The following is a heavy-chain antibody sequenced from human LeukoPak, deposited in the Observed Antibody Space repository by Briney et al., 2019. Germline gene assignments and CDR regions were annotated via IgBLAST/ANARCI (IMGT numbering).Heavy chain of an antibody. J-gene: IGHJ4*02. CDR1: GFTFSSYA. V-gene: IGHV3-23*01. Sequence: GGSLRLSCAASGFTFSSYAMSWVRQAPGKGLEWVSAISGSGGSTYYADSVKGRFTISRDNSKNTLYLQMNSLRAEDTAVYYCAKVGTGSSGYFFDGDYFDYWGQGTLVTVSS. D-gene: IGHD3-22*01. CDR3: AKVGTGSSGYFFDGDYFDY. CDR2: ISGSGGST.